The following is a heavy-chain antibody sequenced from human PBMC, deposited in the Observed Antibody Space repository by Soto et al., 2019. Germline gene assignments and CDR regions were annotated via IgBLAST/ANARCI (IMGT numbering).Heavy chain of an antibody. Sequence: GGSLRLSCTASGFTFGDYAMSWFRQAPGKGLEWVAVVSYDTSLKHYADSVKGRFTISRDNSKNTLYLQMNSLRPEDTALYYCARDGSNRGPTEWVALWYYWGRGSLVSGSS. V-gene: IGHV3-30-3*01. CDR2: VSYDTSLK. CDR1: GFTFGDYA. CDR3: ARDGSNRGPTEWVALWYY. D-gene: IGHD3-3*01. J-gene: IGHJ1*01.